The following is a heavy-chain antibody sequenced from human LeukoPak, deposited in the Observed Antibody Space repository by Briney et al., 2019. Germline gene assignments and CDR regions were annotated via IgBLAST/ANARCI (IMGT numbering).Heavy chain of an antibody. V-gene: IGHV4-38-2*01. CDR2: IYHSGST. CDR3: ARQDFWSGYYNDY. Sequence: SETLSLTCAVSGYSISSGYYWGWIRQPPGKGLEWIGSIYHSGSTYYNPSLKSRVTISVDTSKNQFSLKLSSVTAADTAVHYCARQDFWSGYYNDYWGQGTLVTVSS. D-gene: IGHD3-3*01. J-gene: IGHJ4*02. CDR1: GYSISSGYY.